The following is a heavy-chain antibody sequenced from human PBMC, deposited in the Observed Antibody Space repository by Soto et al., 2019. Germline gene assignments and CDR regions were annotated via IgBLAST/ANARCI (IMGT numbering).Heavy chain of an antibody. D-gene: IGHD6-19*01. CDR2: VSHDGRNT. V-gene: IGHV3-30*18. Sequence: GESLKISCAASGFTLSDYAMHWVLQAPGKGLERVAVVSHDGRNTHYADSVKGRFTISRDSSKNTVSLEMTSLRAEDTAVYYCAKGGRQWLVTSGFNYWGQAAMVTVSS. J-gene: IGHJ4*02. CDR1: GFTLSDYA. CDR3: AKGGRQWLVTSGFNY.